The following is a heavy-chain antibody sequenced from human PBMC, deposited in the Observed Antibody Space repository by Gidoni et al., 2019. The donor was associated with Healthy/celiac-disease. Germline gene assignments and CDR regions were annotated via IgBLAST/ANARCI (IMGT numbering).Heavy chain of an antibody. Sequence: EVQLVESGGGLVKPGGSLRLSCAASGFTFSSYSMNWVRQAPGKGLECVSSISSSSSYIYYADSVKGRFTISRDNAKNSLYLQMNSLRAEDTAVYYCARERGAVAGTYYYYYGMDVWGQGTTVTVSS. V-gene: IGHV3-21*01. J-gene: IGHJ6*02. D-gene: IGHD6-19*01. CDR1: GFTFSSYS. CDR2: ISSSSSYI. CDR3: ARERGAVAGTYYYYYGMDV.